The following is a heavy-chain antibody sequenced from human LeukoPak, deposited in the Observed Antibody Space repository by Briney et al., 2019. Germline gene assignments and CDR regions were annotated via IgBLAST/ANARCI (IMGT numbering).Heavy chain of an antibody. Sequence: GGSLRLSCAASGFTFISYAMSWVRQAPGKGLEWVSSISSSSSYIYYADSVKGRFTISRDNAKNSLYLQMNSLRAEDTAVYYCARYSSGYPKTPGFDYWGQGTLVTVSS. CDR3: ARYSSGYPKTPGFDY. J-gene: IGHJ4*02. V-gene: IGHV3-21*01. CDR2: ISSSSSYI. CDR1: GFTFISYA. D-gene: IGHD3-22*01.